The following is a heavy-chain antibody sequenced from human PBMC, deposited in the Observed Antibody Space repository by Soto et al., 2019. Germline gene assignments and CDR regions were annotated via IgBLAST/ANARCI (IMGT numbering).Heavy chain of an antibody. V-gene: IGHV4-39*01. D-gene: IGHD6-13*01. CDR3: ARLAIAAPIL. CDR2: IYYSGST. CDR1: GGSISSSSYY. J-gene: IGHJ4*02. Sequence: PSETLSLTCTVSGGSISSSSYYWGWIRQPPGKGLEWIGSIYYSGSTYYNPSLKSRVTISVDTSKNQFSLKLSSVTAADTAVYYCARLAIAAPILWGQGTLVTVS.